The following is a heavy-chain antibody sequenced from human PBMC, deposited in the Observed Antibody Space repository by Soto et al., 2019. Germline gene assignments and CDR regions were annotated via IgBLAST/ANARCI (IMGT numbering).Heavy chain of an antibody. V-gene: IGHV3-7*01. CDR3: TNRAWLES. J-gene: IGHJ1*01. CDR1: GFTFNTQW. D-gene: IGHD5-12*01. CDR2: IKEDGNEE. Sequence: GGSLRLSCAASGFTFNTQWMSWVRQAPGKGLEWVANIKEDGNEEHYVDSVKGRFTISRDNARNSLYLQMNSLRDEDTAVYFCTNRAWLESWGPGTLVTVSS.